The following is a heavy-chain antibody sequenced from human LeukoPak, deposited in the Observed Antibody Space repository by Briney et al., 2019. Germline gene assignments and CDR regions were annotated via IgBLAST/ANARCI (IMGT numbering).Heavy chain of an antibody. D-gene: IGHD2-15*01. Sequence: GGSLRLSCAASGFTFSSYEMNWVRQAPGKGLEWVSYISSSGSTIYYADSVKGRFTISRDNAKNSLYLQMNSLRAEDTAVYYCARDRGYLSFDFWGQGTMVTVSS. CDR2: ISSSGSTI. V-gene: IGHV3-48*03. CDR1: GFTFSSYE. CDR3: ARDRGYLSFDF. J-gene: IGHJ3*01.